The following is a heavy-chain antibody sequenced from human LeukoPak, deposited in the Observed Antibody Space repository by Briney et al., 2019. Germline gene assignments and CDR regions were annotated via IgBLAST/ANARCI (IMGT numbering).Heavy chain of an antibody. Sequence: SETLSLTCSVSGGSISNYYWSWIRQSPGKGPEWIGYIYNSGSTNYNPSLKSRVTISLDTSKKQFSLKLTSVTAAYTAIYYCATKYCAISGCRFDSGGKETWVTVSS. CDR1: GGSISNYY. D-gene: IGHD2-8*01. CDR3: ATKYCAISGCRFDS. V-gene: IGHV4-59*01. CDR2: IYNSGST. J-gene: IGHJ4*02.